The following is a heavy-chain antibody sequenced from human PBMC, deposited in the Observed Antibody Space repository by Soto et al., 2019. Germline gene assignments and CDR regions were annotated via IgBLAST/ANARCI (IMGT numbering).Heavy chain of an antibody. J-gene: IGHJ6*02. CDR3: ARDSDIYGMDV. CDR2: ISSSSSYI. D-gene: IGHD2-15*01. Sequence: GGSLRLSCAASGFTFSSYSMNWVRQAPGKGLEWVSSISSSSSYIYYADSVKGRFTISRDNAKNSLYLQMNSLRAEDTAVYYCARDSDIYGMDVWGQGTTVTVSS. CDR1: GFTFSSYS. V-gene: IGHV3-21*01.